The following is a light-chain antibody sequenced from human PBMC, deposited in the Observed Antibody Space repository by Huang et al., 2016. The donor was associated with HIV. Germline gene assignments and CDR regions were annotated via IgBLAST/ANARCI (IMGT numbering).Light chain of an antibody. Sequence: EIVMMQSPATLSVSPGERATLSCRASQSVSSNLAGYRQRPGQAPRLLIDGAAPRATGIPARCIGSGSGTEFTLTISSLQSEDFAVYYCQHYNYWPSPTFGQGTKVEIK. V-gene: IGKV3-15*01. CDR1: QSVSSN. J-gene: IGKJ1*01. CDR3: QHYNYWPSPT. CDR2: GAA.